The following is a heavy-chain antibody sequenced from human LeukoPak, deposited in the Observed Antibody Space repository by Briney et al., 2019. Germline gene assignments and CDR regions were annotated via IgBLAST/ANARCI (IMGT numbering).Heavy chain of an antibody. Sequence: PGTSLRLSCAASGFIFSSCAMHWVRQAPGKGLERVSAVSGSGGSTYYADSVEGRFTISRDNSKNTLYLQMNSLRAEDTAVYCCAKARSGYDSDYFDYWGQGTLVTVSS. V-gene: IGHV3-23*01. CDR1: GFIFSSCA. CDR3: AKARSGYDSDYFDY. CDR2: VSGSGGST. D-gene: IGHD5-12*01. J-gene: IGHJ4*02.